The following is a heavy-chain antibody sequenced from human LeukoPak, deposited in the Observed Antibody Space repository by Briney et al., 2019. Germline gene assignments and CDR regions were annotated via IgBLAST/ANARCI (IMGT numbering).Heavy chain of an antibody. V-gene: IGHV3-48*03. J-gene: IGHJ5*02. CDR2: ISSSGSTI. CDR3: ASSLAVAGTGGWFDP. Sequence: PGGSLRLSCAASGFTFSSYEMNWVRQAPGKGLEWVSYISSSGSTIYYADSVKGRFTISRDNAKNSLYLQMNSLRAEDTAVYYCASSLAVAGTGGWFDPWGQGNLVTVSS. CDR1: GFTFSSYE. D-gene: IGHD6-13*01.